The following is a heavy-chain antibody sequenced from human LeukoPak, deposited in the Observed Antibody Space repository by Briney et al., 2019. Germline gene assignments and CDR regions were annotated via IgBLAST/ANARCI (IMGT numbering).Heavy chain of an antibody. J-gene: IGHJ6*02. V-gene: IGHV1-2*02. CDR2: INPNGGGT. D-gene: IGHD1-1*01. Sequence: GASVKVSCKASGYTFTGYYMHWVRQAPGQGLEWMGWINPNGGGTNYAQKFQGRVTMTRDTSISTAYMELSRLRSDDTAVYYCAMNSGSYNWNDVYYYGMDVWGQGTTVTVSS. CDR1: GYTFTGYY. CDR3: AMNSGSYNWNDVYYYGMDV.